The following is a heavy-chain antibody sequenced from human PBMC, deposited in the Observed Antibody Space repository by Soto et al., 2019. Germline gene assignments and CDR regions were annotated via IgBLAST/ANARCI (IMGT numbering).Heavy chain of an antibody. V-gene: IGHV1-46*01. Sequence: ASVKVSCKASGYSFTSYYMHWVRQAPGQGLEWMGIINPSGGSTIYAQKFQGRVTMTRDTSTSTVYMELSSLRSEDTAVYYCARGYEIGNYYYTSDYYYGMDVWGQGTTVPSP. J-gene: IGHJ6*02. D-gene: IGHD3-22*01. CDR1: GYSFTSYY. CDR2: INPSGGST. CDR3: ARGYEIGNYYYTSDYYYGMDV.